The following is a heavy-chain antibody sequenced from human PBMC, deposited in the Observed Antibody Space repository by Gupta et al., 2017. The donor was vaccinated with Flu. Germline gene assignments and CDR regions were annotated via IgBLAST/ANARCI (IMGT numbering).Heavy chain of an antibody. CDR2: IWYDGSNK. Sequence: QVQLVESGGGVVQPGRSLRLSCAASGFTFSSYGMHWVRQAPGKGLEWVAVIWYDGSNKYYADSVKGRFTISRDNSKNTLYLQMNSLRAEDTAVYYCAREAQHKPGGNSAFDYWGQGTLVTVSS. CDR3: AREAQHKPGGNSAFDY. CDR1: GFTFSSYG. J-gene: IGHJ4*02. V-gene: IGHV3-33*01. D-gene: IGHD2-21*02.